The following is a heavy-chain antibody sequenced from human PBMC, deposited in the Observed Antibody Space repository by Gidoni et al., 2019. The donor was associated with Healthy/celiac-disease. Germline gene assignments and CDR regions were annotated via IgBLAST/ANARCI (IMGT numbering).Heavy chain of an antibody. J-gene: IGHJ6*02. Sequence: EVQLVESGGGLVKPGGSLRLSCSASGFTFSSYSMNWVRQARGKGLEWVSYISSSSSYIYYADSVKGRFTISRDNAKNSLYLQMNSLRAEDTAVYYCARDRRGGMDVWGQGTTVTVSS. CDR1: GFTFSSYS. CDR3: ARDRRGGMDV. CDR2: ISSSSSYI. V-gene: IGHV3-21*01. D-gene: IGHD3-10*01.